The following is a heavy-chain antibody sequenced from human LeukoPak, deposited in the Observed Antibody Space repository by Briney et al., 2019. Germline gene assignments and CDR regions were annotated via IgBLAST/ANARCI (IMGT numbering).Heavy chain of an antibody. CDR1: GFTFSSYG. D-gene: IGHD3-22*01. J-gene: IGHJ4*02. CDR3: ARTYYHDGSGFYPDY. V-gene: IGHV3-30*03. CDR2: IAYDGSNK. Sequence: EGSLRLSCAASGFTFSSYGMHWVRQAPGKGLEWVAIIAYDGSNKYYADSVRGRFTISRDNSKHTLYLHMNSLRGEDTAVYYCARTYYHDGSGFYPDYWGQGTLVTVSS.